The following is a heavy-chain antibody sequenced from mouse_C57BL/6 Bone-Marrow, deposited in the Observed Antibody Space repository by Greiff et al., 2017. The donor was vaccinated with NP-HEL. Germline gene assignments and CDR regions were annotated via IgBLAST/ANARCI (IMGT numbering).Heavy chain of an antibody. CDR3: ARNGYGSSPYWYFDV. D-gene: IGHD1-1*01. J-gene: IGHJ1*03. CDR2: ISYSGST. Sequence: EVKLVESGPGMVKPSQSLSLTCTVTGYSITSGYDWHWIRPFPGNKLEWMGYISYSGSTNYNPSLKSRIPLTHDTSKNHFFLKLNSVTTEDTATYYCARNGYGSSPYWYFDVWGTGTTVTVSS. CDR1: GYSITSGYD. V-gene: IGHV3-1*01.